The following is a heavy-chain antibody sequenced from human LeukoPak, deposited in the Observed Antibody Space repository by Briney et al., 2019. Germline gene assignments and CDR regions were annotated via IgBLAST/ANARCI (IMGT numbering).Heavy chain of an antibody. V-gene: IGHV1-2*02. D-gene: IGHD3-22*01. J-gene: IGHJ4*02. CDR1: GYTFTNYA. CDR2: INPNSGGT. Sequence: ASVKVSCKASGYTFTNYAMNWVRQAPGQGLEWMGWINPNSGGTNYAQKFQGRVTMTRDTSISTAYMELSRLRSDDTAVYYCARATSGYRVDYWGQGTLVTVSS. CDR3: ARATSGYRVDY.